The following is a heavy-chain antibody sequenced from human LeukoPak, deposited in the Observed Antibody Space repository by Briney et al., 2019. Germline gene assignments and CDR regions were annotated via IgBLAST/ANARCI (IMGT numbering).Heavy chain of an antibody. CDR1: GFTVSSNY. CDR2: INGDGSNT. D-gene: IGHD5-18*01. Sequence: GGSLRLSCAASGFTVSSNYVSWVRQAPGKGLEWVSRINGDGSNTTYADSVKGRFTISRDNSKNTLYLQMNSLRAEDTAVYYCAKDFRARGYSYGSYYFDYWGQGTLVTVSS. V-gene: IGHV3-23*01. CDR3: AKDFRARGYSYGSYYFDY. J-gene: IGHJ4*02.